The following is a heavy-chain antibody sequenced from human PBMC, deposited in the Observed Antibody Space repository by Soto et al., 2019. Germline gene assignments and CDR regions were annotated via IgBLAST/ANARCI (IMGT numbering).Heavy chain of an antibody. CDR3: ANSIAAHLWPYGMDV. Sequence: QVQLVQSGAEVKKPGASVKVSCKASGYTFTSYGISWVRQAPGQGLEWMGWISAYNGNTNYAQKLQGRVTMTTDTSTSTAYMELRSLRSDDTAVYYWANSIAAHLWPYGMDVWGQGTTVTVSS. CDR2: ISAYNGNT. J-gene: IGHJ6*02. V-gene: IGHV1-18*01. D-gene: IGHD6-6*01. CDR1: GYTFTSYG.